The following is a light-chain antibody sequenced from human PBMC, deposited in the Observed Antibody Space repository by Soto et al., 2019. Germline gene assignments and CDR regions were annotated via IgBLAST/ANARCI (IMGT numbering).Light chain of an antibody. CDR1: QSIIRS. CDR3: QQYQSYFLT. J-gene: IGKJ3*01. CDR2: DAS. Sequence: DIQMTQSPSTLSASVGDRVTITCRASQSIIRSLAWYQQKSGKAPKLLIYDASSLESGVPSRFSGSGFGTELTLTISGLQPDDLATYYCQQYQSYFLTFGPGTTVDMK. V-gene: IGKV1-5*01.